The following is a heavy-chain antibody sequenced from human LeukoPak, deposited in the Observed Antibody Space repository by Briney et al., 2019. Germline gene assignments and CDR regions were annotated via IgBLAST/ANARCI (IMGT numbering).Heavy chain of an antibody. CDR2: IYYSGST. CDR3: ARGQGGKGYYFDY. J-gene: IGHJ4*02. CDR1: GGSISNYF. V-gene: IGHV4-59*12. D-gene: IGHD3-16*01. Sequence: SETLSLTCSVSGGSISNYFWSWIRQPPGKGLEWIGSIYYSGSTYYNPSLKSRVTISVDTSKNQFSLKLSSVTAADTAVYYCARGQGGKGYYFDYWGQGTLVTVSS.